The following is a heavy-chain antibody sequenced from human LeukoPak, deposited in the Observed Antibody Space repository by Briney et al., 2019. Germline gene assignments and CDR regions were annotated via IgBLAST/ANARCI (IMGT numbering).Heavy chain of an antibody. Sequence: SETLSLTCTVSGASISGSSHYFWGWIRQTPGKGLEWIGSIYHSGSTYYNPSLKSRVTISVDTSKNQFSLKLSSVTAADTAVYYCASLPASSSSSRGFDYWGQGTLVTVSS. CDR1: GASISGSSHYF. CDR3: ASLPASSSSSRGFDY. CDR2: IYHSGST. V-gene: IGHV4-39*07. D-gene: IGHD6-13*01. J-gene: IGHJ4*02.